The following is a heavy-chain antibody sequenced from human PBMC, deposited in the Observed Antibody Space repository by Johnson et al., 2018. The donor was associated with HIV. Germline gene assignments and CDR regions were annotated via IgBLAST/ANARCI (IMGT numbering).Heavy chain of an antibody. CDR1: GFTFSSYA. CDR2: INSDGSST. CDR3: ARERDDSSGYYYHDAFDI. V-gene: IGHV3-74*01. D-gene: IGHD3-22*01. Sequence: VQLVESGGGLVQPGGSLRLSCAASGFTFSSYAMHWVRQGPGKGLVWVSRINSDGSSTRYADSVKGRFTISRDNSKNTLYLQMNSLRAEDTAVYYCARERDDSSGYYYHDAFDIWGQGTMVTVSS. J-gene: IGHJ3*02.